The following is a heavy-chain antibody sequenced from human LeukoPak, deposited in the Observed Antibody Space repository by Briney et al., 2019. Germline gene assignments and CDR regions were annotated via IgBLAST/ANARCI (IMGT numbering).Heavy chain of an antibody. CDR3: ARDRSPGWFDP. V-gene: IGHV3-23*01. CDR1: GFTFSHYA. Sequence: PGGSLRLSCAVSGFTFSHYAMSWVRQAPGTGLEWVGSLTDSGDATYYADAVKGRFTISRDNAKNTLYLQMNSLRAEDTAVYYCARDRSPGWFDPWGQGTLVTVSS. J-gene: IGHJ5*02. D-gene: IGHD1-26*01. CDR2: LTDSGDAT.